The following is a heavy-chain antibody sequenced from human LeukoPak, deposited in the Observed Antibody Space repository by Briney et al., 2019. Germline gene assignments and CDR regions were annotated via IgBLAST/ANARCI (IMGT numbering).Heavy chain of an antibody. V-gene: IGHV1-69*13. J-gene: IGHJ4*02. CDR3: AREDYGDYGVDY. CDR2: IIPIFGTA. CDR1: GGTFSSYA. Sequence: ASVKVSCKASGGTFSSYAISWVRQAPGQGLEWMGGIIPIFGTANYAQKFQGRVTITADESTSTAYMELSSLRSEDTAVYYCAREDYGDYGVDYWGQGTLVTVSS. D-gene: IGHD4-17*01.